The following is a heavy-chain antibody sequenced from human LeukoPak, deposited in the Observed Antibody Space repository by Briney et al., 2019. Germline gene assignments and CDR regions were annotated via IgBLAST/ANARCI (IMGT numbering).Heavy chain of an antibody. V-gene: IGHV3-33*01. CDR2: IWYDGSNK. D-gene: IGHD3-22*01. CDR1: GFTFSSYG. CDR3: ARDRAYYYDSSGPPGLDY. Sequence: GGSLRLSCAASGFTFSSYGMHWVRQAPGKGLEWVAVIWYDGSNKYYADSVRGRFTISRDNSKNTLYLQMNSLRAEDTAVYYWARDRAYYYDSSGPPGLDYWGQGTLVTVSS. J-gene: IGHJ4*02.